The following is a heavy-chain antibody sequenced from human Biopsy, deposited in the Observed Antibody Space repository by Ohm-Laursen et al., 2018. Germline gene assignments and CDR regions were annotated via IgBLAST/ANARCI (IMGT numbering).Heavy chain of an antibody. J-gene: IGHJ4*02. CDR1: GGSIDFKY. CDR2: ITPTGVT. V-gene: IGHV4-4*07. D-gene: IGHD3-22*01. CDR3: ARELMEYYDSSGYFDH. Sequence: GTLSLICSVSGGSIDFKYWTWIRQSADKGLEWIGRITPTGVTHYNPSLESRDTMSLDTSKKLFSLKLSSVTAADTAMYYCARELMEYYDSSGYFDHWGQGSLVTVSS.